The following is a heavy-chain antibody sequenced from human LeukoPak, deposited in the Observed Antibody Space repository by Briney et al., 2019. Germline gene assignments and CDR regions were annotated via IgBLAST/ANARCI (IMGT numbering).Heavy chain of an antibody. CDR1: GGSFSGYY. CDR3: AGAGSGSYYFDY. J-gene: IGHJ4*02. V-gene: IGHV4-34*01. CDR2: INHSGST. D-gene: IGHD1-26*01. Sequence: PSETLSLTCAVYGGSFSGYYWSWIRQPPGKGLEWIGEINHSGSTNYNPSLKSRVTISVDTSKNQFSLKLSSVTAADTAVYYCAGAGSGSYYFDYWGQGTLVTVSS.